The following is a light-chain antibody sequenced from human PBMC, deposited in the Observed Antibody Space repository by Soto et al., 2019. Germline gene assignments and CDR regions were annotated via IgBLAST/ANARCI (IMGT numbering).Light chain of an antibody. J-gene: IGKJ1*01. CDR3: QQYNDWPPT. CDR1: QSVSSN. V-gene: IGKV3-15*01. CDR2: GAS. Sequence: ENVLTQSPGTLSLSPGERATLSCRASQSVSSNFLAWYQQKPGQAPRLLIYGASTRATGIPARFSGSGSGTEFTLTISSLQSEDFAVYYCQQYNDWPPTFGQGTKVDIK.